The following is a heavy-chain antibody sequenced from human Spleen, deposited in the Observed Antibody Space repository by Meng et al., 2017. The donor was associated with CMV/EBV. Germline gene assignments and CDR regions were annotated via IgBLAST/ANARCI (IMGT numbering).Heavy chain of an antibody. Sequence: GESLKISCAASGFTFDDYAISWVRQAPGKGLEWVPGINWSGTITPYADSVKGRFTISRDNAKNFVSLQMNSLRAEDTAMYYCARETMGSSWGIGGFAGGGGVDVWGQGTTVTVSS. J-gene: IGHJ6*02. CDR3: ARETMGSSWGIGGFAGGGGVDV. D-gene: IGHD6-13*01. CDR1: GFTFDDYA. V-gene: IGHV3-20*04. CDR2: INWSGTIT.